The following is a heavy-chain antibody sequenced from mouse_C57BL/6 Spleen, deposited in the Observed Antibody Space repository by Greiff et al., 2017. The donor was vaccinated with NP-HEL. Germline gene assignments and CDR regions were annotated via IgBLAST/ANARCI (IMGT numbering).Heavy chain of an antibody. CDR2: ISSGSSTL. V-gene: IGHV5-17*01. CDR3: ARGDYDVLYYAMDY. CDR1: GFTFSDYG. Sequence: EVQLVESGGGLVKPGGSLKLSCAASGFTFSDYGMHWVRQAPEKGLEWVAYISSGSSTLYYADTVKGRFTISRDNAKNTLFLQMTSLRSEDTAMYYCARGDYDVLYYAMDYWGQGTSVTVSS. D-gene: IGHD2-4*01. J-gene: IGHJ4*01.